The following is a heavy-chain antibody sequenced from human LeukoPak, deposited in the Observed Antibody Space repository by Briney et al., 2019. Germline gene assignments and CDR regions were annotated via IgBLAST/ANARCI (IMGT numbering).Heavy chain of an antibody. J-gene: IGHJ4*02. D-gene: IGHD3-16*01. CDR3: AAGGDSAKAGY. CDR2: IHYSGTPT. V-gene: IGHV4-39*01. CDR1: GASISSGRYY. Sequence: SETLSLTCAVSGASISSGRYYWGWFRQPPGKGLEWIGTIHYSGTPTFYNPSLESRVTILADTSKNQFSLKLSSVTAADTALYYRAAGGDSAKAGYWGQGTLVAVSS.